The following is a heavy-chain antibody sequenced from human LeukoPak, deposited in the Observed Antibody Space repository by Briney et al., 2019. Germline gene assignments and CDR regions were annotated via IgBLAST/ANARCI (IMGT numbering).Heavy chain of an antibody. V-gene: IGHV3-53*01. CDR2: IYSGGST. D-gene: IGHD3-9*01. Sequence: PGGSLRLSCAASGIIVSSNYMSWVRQAPGKGLEWVSIIYSGGSTYYADSVKGRFTISRDISKNTLHLQMNSLRAEDTAVYYCARLGYYDALTDILDDFWGQGTLVTVSS. CDR3: ARLGYYDALTDILDDF. CDR1: GIIVSSNY. J-gene: IGHJ4*02.